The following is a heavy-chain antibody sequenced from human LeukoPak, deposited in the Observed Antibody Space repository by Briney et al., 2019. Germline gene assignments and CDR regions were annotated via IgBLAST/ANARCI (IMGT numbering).Heavy chain of an antibody. J-gene: IGHJ4*02. D-gene: IGHD4-17*01. Sequence: SGGSLRLSCAASGFILSKYDMHWVRQVTGKGLEWVSGIDRDGVTYYSGSVKGRFTSSRENAKNSLDLQMNTLRAGDTGVYYCARENLEYGDYAIDYWGRGILVIVSS. CDR2: IDRDGVT. CDR3: ARENLEYGDYAIDY. CDR1: GFILSKYD. V-gene: IGHV3-13*01.